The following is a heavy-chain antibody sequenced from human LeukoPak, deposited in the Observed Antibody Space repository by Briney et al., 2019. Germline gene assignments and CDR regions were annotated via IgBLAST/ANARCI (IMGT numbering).Heavy chain of an antibody. J-gene: IGHJ4*02. CDR2: ISGSGGST. CDR3: AKDRAGNYDFWSDQYYFDY. D-gene: IGHD3-3*01. V-gene: IGHV3-23*01. Sequence: GGSLRLSCAASGFTFSSYAMSWVRQAPGKGLEWVSAISGSGGSTYYADSVKGRFTISRDNSKNTLYLQMNSLRAEDTAVYYCAKDRAGNYDFWSDQYYFDYWGQGTLVTVSS. CDR1: GFTFSSYA.